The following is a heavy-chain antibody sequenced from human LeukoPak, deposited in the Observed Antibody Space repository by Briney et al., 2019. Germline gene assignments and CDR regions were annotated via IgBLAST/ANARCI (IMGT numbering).Heavy chain of an antibody. CDR1: GGSISSGDYY. Sequence: PSQTLSLTCTVSGGSISSGDYYWSWIRQPPGKGLEWLGEINHSGSPNYNPSLKSRVTISVDTSKNQFSLKLSSVTAADTAVYYCARGNIRATYYFDYWGQGTLVTVSS. D-gene: IGHD1-26*01. J-gene: IGHJ4*02. CDR2: INHSGSP. V-gene: IGHV4-30-4*01. CDR3: ARGNIRATYYFDY.